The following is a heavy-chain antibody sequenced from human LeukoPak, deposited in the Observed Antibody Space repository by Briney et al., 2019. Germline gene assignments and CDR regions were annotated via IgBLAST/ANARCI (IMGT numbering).Heavy chain of an antibody. CDR1: GYSFTSYW. V-gene: IGHV5-51*01. D-gene: IGHD5-12*01. CDR2: IYPGDSDA. J-gene: IGHJ4*02. CDR3: ARPSGYDLAY. Sequence: GESLKISRKGSGYSFTSYWIGWVRQMPGKGLEWMGIIYPGDSDAIYSPSFQGQVTLSVDKSISTAYLQWSSLRASDTAMYYCARPSGYDLAYWGQGTLVTVSS.